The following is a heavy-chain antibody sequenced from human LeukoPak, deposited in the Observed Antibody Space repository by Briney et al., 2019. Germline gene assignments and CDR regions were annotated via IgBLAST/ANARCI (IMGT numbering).Heavy chain of an antibody. CDR1: GFTFSNHG. J-gene: IGHJ4*02. CDR3: AKDEGPSVDGDYFEY. D-gene: IGHD3-10*01. Sequence: GGSLRLSCAASGFTFSNHGMSWVRQAPGKGLEWVSAISASGRSTYYADSVKGRFTISRDNSNNTLYLHMNSLRAEDTALYYCAKDEGPSVDGDYFEYWGQGTLVTVSS. V-gene: IGHV3-23*01. CDR2: ISASGRST.